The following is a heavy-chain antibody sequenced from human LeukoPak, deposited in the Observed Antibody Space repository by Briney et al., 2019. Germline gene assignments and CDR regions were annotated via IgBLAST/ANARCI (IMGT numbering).Heavy chain of an antibody. D-gene: IGHD3-3*01. CDR1: GFTFSDYY. Sequence: PGGSLRLSCAASGFTFSDYYMSWIRQAPGKGLEWVSYISSSGSTIYYADSVKGRFTISRDNAKNSLYLQMNSLRAEDPAVYYCARDGPLRFLEWFLDYWGQGTLVTVSS. J-gene: IGHJ4*02. CDR2: ISSSGSTI. CDR3: ARDGPLRFLEWFLDY. V-gene: IGHV3-11*01.